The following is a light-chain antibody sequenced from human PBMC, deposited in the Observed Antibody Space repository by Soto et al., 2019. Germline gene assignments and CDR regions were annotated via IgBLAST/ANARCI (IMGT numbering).Light chain of an antibody. V-gene: IGKV3-15*01. J-gene: IGKJ2*01. Sequence: EIVMTQSPATLSVSPGERATLSCRASQSVSSNLAWYQQKPGQAPRLLIYGASTRATGIPARFSGSGSGTEFTLTISSLQSDDCAVYYCQQYNDRRTFGQGTKLEIK. CDR1: QSVSSN. CDR2: GAS. CDR3: QQYNDRRT.